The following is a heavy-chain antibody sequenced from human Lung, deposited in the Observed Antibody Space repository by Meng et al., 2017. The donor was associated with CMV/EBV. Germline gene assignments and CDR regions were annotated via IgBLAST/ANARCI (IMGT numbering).Heavy chain of an antibody. V-gene: IGHV3-21*01. D-gene: IGHD5-24*01. CDR1: GFTFSSYS. J-gene: IGHJ4*02. Sequence: SXAASGFTFSSYSLNWVRQAPGKGLEWVSSISSSSSYIYYADSVKGRFTISRDNAKNSLYLQLNSLRAEDTAVYYCARAPEGDGYNIDYWGQGTXVPVSS. CDR3: ARAPEGDGYNIDY. CDR2: ISSSSSYI.